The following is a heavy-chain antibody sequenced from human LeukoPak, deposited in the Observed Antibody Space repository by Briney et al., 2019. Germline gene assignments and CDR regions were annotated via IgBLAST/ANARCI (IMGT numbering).Heavy chain of an antibody. V-gene: IGHV1-18*01. CDR2: ISAYNGDT. CDR1: GYTFGSYG. CDR3: ARDTALIITPGGPDF. D-gene: IGHD2-8*02. J-gene: IGHJ4*02. Sequence: ASVKVSCKASGYTFGSYGISWVRQAPGQGLEWVGSISAYNGDTRYAQHLQGRVTLTTDTSTGTAYMELRSLTSDDTALYYCARDTALIITPGGPDFWGRGTLITVSS.